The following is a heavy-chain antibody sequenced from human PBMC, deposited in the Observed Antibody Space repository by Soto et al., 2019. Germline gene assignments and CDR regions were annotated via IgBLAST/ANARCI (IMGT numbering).Heavy chain of an antibody. D-gene: IGHD3-10*01. CDR1: GFTLTTYS. Sequence: GGSLRLSCAASGFTLTTYSMNWVRQASGKGLEWVASISSSSSHIYYADSVKGRFTISRGNARNSLYLQMNSLRAEDTAVYYCVRERGLSSYYGMDVWGQGTTVTVS. V-gene: IGHV3-21*01. CDR3: VRERGLSSYYGMDV. CDR2: ISSSSSHI. J-gene: IGHJ6*02.